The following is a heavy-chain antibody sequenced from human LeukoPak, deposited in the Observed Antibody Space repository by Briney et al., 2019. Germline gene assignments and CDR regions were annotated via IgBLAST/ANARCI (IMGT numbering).Heavy chain of an antibody. CDR2: ISSSSSYI. Sequence: KTGGSLRLPCAASGFTFSSYSMNWVRQAPGKGLEWVSSISSSSSYIYYADSVKGRFTISRDNAKNSLYLQMNSLRAEDTAVYYCARSSGYDFWEGFESIDYWGQGTLVTVSS. J-gene: IGHJ4*02. CDR3: ARSSGYDFWEGFESIDY. D-gene: IGHD3-3*01. CDR1: GFTFSSYS. V-gene: IGHV3-21*01.